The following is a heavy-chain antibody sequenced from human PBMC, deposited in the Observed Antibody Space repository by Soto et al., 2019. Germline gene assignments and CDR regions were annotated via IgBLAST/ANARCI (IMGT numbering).Heavy chain of an antibody. D-gene: IGHD3-3*01. V-gene: IGHV1-69*05. CDR2: IIPIFGTA. CDR1: GGTFSSYA. CDR3: ARMTADTISGVVLTPVYYYVMKL. Sequence: SVKVSCKASGGTFSSYAISWVRQAPGQGLEWMGGIIPIFGTANYAQKFQGRVTITTDESTSTAYMEMSGLRSEDTAVYYCARMTADTISGVVLTPVYYYVMKLWGQGTPVTVTS. J-gene: IGHJ6*02.